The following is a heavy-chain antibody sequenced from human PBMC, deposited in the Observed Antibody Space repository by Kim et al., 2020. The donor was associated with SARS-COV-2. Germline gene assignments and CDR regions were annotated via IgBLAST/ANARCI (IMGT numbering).Heavy chain of an antibody. CDR1: GYTFTSYG. CDR2: ISAYNGNT. V-gene: IGHV1-18*01. D-gene: IGHD3-3*01. CDR3: ARGKGSVLRFLEWLSHADY. Sequence: ASVKVSCKASGYTFTSYGISWVRQAPGQGLEWMGWISAYNGNTNYAQKLQGRVTMTTDTSTSTAYMELRSLRSDDTAVYYCARGKGSVLRFLEWLSHADYWGQGTLVTVSS. J-gene: IGHJ4*02.